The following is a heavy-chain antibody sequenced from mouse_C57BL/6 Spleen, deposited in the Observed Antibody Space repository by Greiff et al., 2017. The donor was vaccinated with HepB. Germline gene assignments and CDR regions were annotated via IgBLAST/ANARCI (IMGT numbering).Heavy chain of an antibody. V-gene: IGHV1-81*01. CDR3: ASTPMTAIVAYDLDY. Sequence: QVQLQQPGAELARPGASVKLSCKASGYTFTSYGIRWVKQRTVQGLEWIGKIDPSCGNTYYNEKFKGKATLTADKSSSTAYMELSSLTSEDSAVYYCASTPMTAIVAYDLDYWGQGTTLTVSS. J-gene: IGHJ4*01. CDR2: IDPSCGNT. D-gene: IGHD2-12*01. CDR1: GYTFTSYG.